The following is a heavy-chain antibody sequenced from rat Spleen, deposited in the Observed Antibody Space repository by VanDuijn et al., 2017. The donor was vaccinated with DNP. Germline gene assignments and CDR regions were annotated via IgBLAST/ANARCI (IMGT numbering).Heavy chain of an antibody. CDR2: ISYDGRSA. V-gene: IGHV5-7*01. Sequence: EVQLVESGGGIVQPGRSMKISCAASGFTFSIYDMAWVRQAPKKGLEWVATISYDGRSAYYRDSVKGRFTISRDNAKSSLYLQINSLKSEDTATYYCARPDYWGQGVMVTVSS. J-gene: IGHJ2*01. CDR3: ARPDY. CDR1: GFTFSIYD.